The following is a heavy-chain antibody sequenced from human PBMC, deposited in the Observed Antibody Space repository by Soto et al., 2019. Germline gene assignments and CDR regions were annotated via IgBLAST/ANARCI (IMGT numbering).Heavy chain of an antibody. Sequence: EVQLVESGGGLVQPGGSLRLSCAASGFTFSSYWMHWVRQAPGKGLVWVSRINSDGSSTSYADSVKGRFTISRDNAKNTLYLQMNSLRAEDTAVYYCATSIAARYYYYYYMDVWGKGTTVTVSS. J-gene: IGHJ6*03. CDR2: INSDGSST. V-gene: IGHV3-74*01. CDR1: GFTFSSYW. D-gene: IGHD6-6*01. CDR3: ATSIAARYYYYYYMDV.